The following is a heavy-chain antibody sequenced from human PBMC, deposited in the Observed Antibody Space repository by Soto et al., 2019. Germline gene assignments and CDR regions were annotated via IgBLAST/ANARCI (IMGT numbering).Heavy chain of an antibody. J-gene: IGHJ5*02. Sequence: GVSLRLSCAASGFTFSSYAMSWVRQAPGKGLEWVSAISGSGGSTYYADSVKGRFTISRDNSKNTLYLQMNSLRAEDTAVYYCASGSSYRGNWFDPWGQGTLVTVSS. V-gene: IGHV3-23*01. CDR2: ISGSGGST. CDR3: ASGSSYRGNWFDP. D-gene: IGHD3-10*01. CDR1: GFTFSSYA.